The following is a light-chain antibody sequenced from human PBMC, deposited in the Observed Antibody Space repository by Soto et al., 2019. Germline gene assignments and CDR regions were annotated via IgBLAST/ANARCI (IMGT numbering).Light chain of an antibody. V-gene: IGKV3-15*01. J-gene: IGKJ5*01. Sequence: ELVMTQSPATQSESPGERATLSCRASQSVAGSLAWYQQKPGQAPRLLIYDISTRATGVPDRFSGTGSGTEFTLTISSLKSEDYAVYYCQQYKSWPPITFGQGTRLEI. CDR3: QQYKSWPPIT. CDR2: DIS. CDR1: QSVAGS.